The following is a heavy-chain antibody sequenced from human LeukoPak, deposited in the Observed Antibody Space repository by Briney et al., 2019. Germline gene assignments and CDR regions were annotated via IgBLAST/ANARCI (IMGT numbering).Heavy chain of an antibody. CDR3: ARDPDGGNSVDY. Sequence: GASVTVSCKASGGTFSSYAISWVRQAPGQGLEWMGRIIPILGIANYAQKFQGRVTITADKSTSTAYMELSSLRSEDTAVYYCARDPDGGNSVDYWGQGTLVTVSS. CDR1: GGTFSSYA. V-gene: IGHV1-69*04. D-gene: IGHD4-23*01. CDR2: IIPILGIA. J-gene: IGHJ4*02.